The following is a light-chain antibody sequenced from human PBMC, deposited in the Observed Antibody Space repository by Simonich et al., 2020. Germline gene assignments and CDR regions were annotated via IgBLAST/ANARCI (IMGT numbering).Light chain of an antibody. CDR3: SSYTSSSTPVV. V-gene: IGLV2-14*03. CDR2: DVS. CDR1: SSDVGGYNY. J-gene: IGLJ2*01. Sequence: QSALTQPASVSGSPGQSLTISCTETSSDVGGYNYVSWYQQHPGNAPKLMIYDVSNRPSGVSNRFSGSKSGNTASLTISGLQAEDEADYYCSSYTSSSTPVVFGGGTKLTVL.